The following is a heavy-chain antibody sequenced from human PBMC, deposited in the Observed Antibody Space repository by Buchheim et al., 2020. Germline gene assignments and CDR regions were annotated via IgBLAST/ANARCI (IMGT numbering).Heavy chain of an antibody. V-gene: IGHV3-23*01. D-gene: IGHD2-2*01. CDR2: ISWSGNST. CDR3: AKDPSVGGG. CDR1: GFTFSHHA. J-gene: IGHJ4*02. Sequence: EVQLLDSGGGLVQPGGSLRLSCAASGFTFSHHAMSWVRQAPGKGLEWVSTISWSGNSTYYADSVKGRFTISRDNSKNTLYLQMNSLRGEDTAIYYCAKDPSVGGGWGQGTL.